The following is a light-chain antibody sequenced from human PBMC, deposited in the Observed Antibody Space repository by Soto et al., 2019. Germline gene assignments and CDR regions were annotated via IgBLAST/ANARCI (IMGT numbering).Light chain of an antibody. CDR2: DNN. CDR3: GTWDSSLSTVV. CDR1: SSNIGDNS. Sequence: QSVLTQPPSVSAAPGQKVTISCSGSSSNIGDNSVSWYQQLPGTAPKLLIYDNNKRPSGIPDRFSGSKSGTSATLGITGLQTGDEADYYCGTWDSSLSTVVFGGGTKVTVL. J-gene: IGLJ2*01. V-gene: IGLV1-51*01.